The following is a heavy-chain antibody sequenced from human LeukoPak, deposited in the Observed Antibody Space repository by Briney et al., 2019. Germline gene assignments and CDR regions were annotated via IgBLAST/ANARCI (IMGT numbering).Heavy chain of an antibody. CDR1: GFSVSNNY. CDR3: GRAGVYSASSGYGPDR. Sequence: GGSLGLSCAASGFSVSNNYMSWVRQAPGKGLEWVSVIHSGGETYYTDSVKGRFTISRDNSKNTLYLQMNSLRAEDTAVYYCGRAGVYSASSGYGPDRWGQGTLVTVSS. J-gene: IGHJ5*02. V-gene: IGHV3-53*01. CDR2: IHSGGET. D-gene: IGHD3-22*01.